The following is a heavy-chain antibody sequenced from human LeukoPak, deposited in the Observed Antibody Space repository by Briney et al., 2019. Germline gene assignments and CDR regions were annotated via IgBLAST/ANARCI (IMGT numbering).Heavy chain of an antibody. V-gene: IGHV3-74*01. CDR2: IKSDGITI. CDR1: GFTFSNYM. Sequence: PGGSLRLSCAASGFTFSNYMMHWVRQAPGKGLVWVSRIKSDGITITYADSVKGRFTISRDNAKNTLYLQMNSLRAEDTAVYFCATREACSGPTCYGLSFWGQGTMVTVSS. J-gene: IGHJ3*01. D-gene: IGHD2-15*01. CDR3: ATREACSGPTCYGLSF.